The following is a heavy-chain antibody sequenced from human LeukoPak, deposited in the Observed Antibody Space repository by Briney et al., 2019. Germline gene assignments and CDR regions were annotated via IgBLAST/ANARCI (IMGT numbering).Heavy chain of an antibody. CDR1: GGSISGYY. V-gene: IGHV4-4*07. D-gene: IGHD2-21*02. Sequence: SETLSLTCTVSGGSISGYYWSWIRQPAGKGLEWIGRIYTSGTNNYNPSLKSRVTMSIDTSKNQFSLKVTSVTAADTAVYYCARGPYCGGDCYFDYWGQGTLVTVCS. CDR2: IYTSGTN. CDR3: ARGPYCGGDCYFDY. J-gene: IGHJ4*02.